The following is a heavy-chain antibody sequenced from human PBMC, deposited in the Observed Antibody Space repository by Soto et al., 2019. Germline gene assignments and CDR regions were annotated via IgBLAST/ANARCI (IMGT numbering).Heavy chain of an antibody. CDR1: GFTFSSYA. Sequence: EVQLLESGGGLVQPGGSLRLSCAASGFTFSSYAMTWVRQAPGKGLEWVSALSGSGVSTYYADSVKGRFTISRDNSKNTLYLQMNSLSAEDTAVYYCAKGGVSKDYYDTSGYYLYYYYAMDVWGQGTMVTVSS. CDR2: LSGSGVST. CDR3: AKGGVSKDYYDTSGYYLYYYYAMDV. D-gene: IGHD3-22*01. V-gene: IGHV3-23*01. J-gene: IGHJ6*02.